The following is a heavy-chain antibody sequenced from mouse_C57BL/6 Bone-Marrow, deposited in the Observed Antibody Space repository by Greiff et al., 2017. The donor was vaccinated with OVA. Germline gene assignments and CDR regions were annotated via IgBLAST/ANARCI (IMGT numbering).Heavy chain of an antibody. CDR3: ARIYYSNYGVYYYAMDY. J-gene: IGHJ4*01. CDR1: GYTFTDYN. V-gene: IGHV1-18*01. D-gene: IGHD2-5*01. Sequence: EVQLQQSGPELVKPGASVKIPCKASGYTFTDYNMDWVKQSHGKSLEWIGDINPNNGGTIYNQKFKGKATLTVDKSSSTAYMELRSLTSEDTAVYYCARIYYSNYGVYYYAMDYWGQGTSVTVSS. CDR2: INPNNGGT.